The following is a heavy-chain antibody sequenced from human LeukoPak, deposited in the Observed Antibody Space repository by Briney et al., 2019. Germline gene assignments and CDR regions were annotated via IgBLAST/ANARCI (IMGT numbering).Heavy chain of an antibody. CDR3: ASWGEPYNWFDP. CDR2: IIPIFGTA. V-gene: IGHV1-69*13. Sequence: ASVKVSCKASGGTFSSYAISWVRQAPGQGLEWMGGIIPIFGTANYAQKFQGRVTITADESTSTAYMELSSLRSEDTAVYYCASWGEPYNWFDPWGQGTLVTVSS. J-gene: IGHJ5*02. CDR1: GGTFSSYA. D-gene: IGHD3-16*01.